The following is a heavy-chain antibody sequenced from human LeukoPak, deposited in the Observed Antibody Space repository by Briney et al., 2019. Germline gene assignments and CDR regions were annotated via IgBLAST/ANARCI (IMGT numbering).Heavy chain of an antibody. CDR1: GYTFTGYY. V-gene: IGHV1-2*02. D-gene: IGHD3-22*01. CDR3: ARQGTYYDSSGYYCV. Sequence: ASVKVSCKASGYTFTGYYMHWVRQAPGQGLEWMGWINPNSGGTNYAQKFQGRVTMTRDMSISTAYMELSRLRSDDTAVYYCARQGTYYDSSGYYCVWGQGTLVTVSS. CDR2: INPNSGGT. J-gene: IGHJ4*02.